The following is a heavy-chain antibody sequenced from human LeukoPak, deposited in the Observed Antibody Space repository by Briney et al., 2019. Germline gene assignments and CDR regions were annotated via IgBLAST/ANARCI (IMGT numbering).Heavy chain of an antibody. V-gene: IGHV3-23*01. J-gene: IGHJ4*02. CDR2: TSSSDPGT. CDR1: GFPLSSYA. D-gene: IGHD1-1*01. CDR3: ARDLNWATY. Sequence: QAGGSLRLSCAASGFPLSSYAMSWVRQGPGKGLEWVAATSSSDPGTYHADSVRGRFTISRDNSKNTLYLQMSRLRVEDAAVYYCARDLNWATYWGQGTLVTVSS.